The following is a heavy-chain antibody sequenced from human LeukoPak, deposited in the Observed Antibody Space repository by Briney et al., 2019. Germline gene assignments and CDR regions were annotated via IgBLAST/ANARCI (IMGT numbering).Heavy chain of an antibody. D-gene: IGHD2-21*02. CDR2: ISSSGSTI. V-gene: IGHV3-48*03. CDR1: GFTFSSYE. Sequence: GGSLRLSCAASGFTFSSYEMNWVRQAPGKGLEWVSYISSSGSTIYYADSVKGRFTISRDNAKNSLYLQMNSLRAEDTAVYYCARGIVVVTAIMVSEYFQHWGQGTLVTASS. J-gene: IGHJ1*01. CDR3: ARGIVVVTAIMVSEYFQH.